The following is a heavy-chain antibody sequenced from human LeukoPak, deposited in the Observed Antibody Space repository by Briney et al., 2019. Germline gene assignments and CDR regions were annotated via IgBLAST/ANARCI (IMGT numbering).Heavy chain of an antibody. V-gene: IGHV1-24*01. CDR2: FDPEDGET. D-gene: IGHD5-12*01. Sequence: ASVKVSCKVSGYTLTELSMHWVRQAPGKGLEWMGGFDPEDGETIYAQKFQGRVTMTEDTSTDTAYMELSSLRSEDTAVYFCARWVSGYDYFHYWGQGTLVTVSS. CDR3: ARWVSGYDYFHY. CDR1: GYTLTELS. J-gene: IGHJ4*02.